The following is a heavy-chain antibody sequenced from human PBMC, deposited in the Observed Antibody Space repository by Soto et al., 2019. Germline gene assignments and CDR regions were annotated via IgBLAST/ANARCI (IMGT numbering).Heavy chain of an antibody. D-gene: IGHD3-9*01. CDR2: IYSGGST. V-gene: IGHV3-66*01. J-gene: IGHJ3*02. CDR3: ARTSTAFYDILTGPSPGAFDI. CDR1: GFTVSSNF. Sequence: GGSLRLSCAASGFTVSSNFMSWVRQAPGKGLEWVSVIYSGGSTYYADSVKGRFTISRDNSKNTLYLQMNSLRAEDTAVYYCARTSTAFYDILTGPSPGAFDIWGQGTMVTVS.